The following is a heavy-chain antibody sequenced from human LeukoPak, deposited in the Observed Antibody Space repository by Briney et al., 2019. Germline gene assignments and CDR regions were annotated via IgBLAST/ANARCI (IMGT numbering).Heavy chain of an antibody. V-gene: IGHV3-23*01. J-gene: IGHJ6*03. CDR1: GFTFSSYA. CDR3: ARGAAAGTRALYYYYYMDV. CDR2: ISGSGGST. Sequence: PGGSLRLSCAASGFTFSSYAMSWVRQAPGKGLEWVSAISGSGGSTYYADSVKGRFTISRDNSKNTLYLQMNSLRAEDTAVYYCARGAAAGTRALYYYYYMDVWGKGTTVTVSS. D-gene: IGHD6-13*01.